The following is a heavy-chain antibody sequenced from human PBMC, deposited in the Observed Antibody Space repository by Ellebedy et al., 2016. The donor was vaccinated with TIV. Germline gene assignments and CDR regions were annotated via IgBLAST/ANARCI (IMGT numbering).Heavy chain of an antibody. CDR2: IYHSGST. D-gene: IGHD4-17*01. CDR3: GQHEYGDSQSGFDI. V-gene: IGHV4-4*02. CDR1: GGSISSNKW. J-gene: IGHJ3*02. Sequence: SETLSLXXAVSGGSISSNKWWIWVRQPPGKGPEWIGEIYHSGSTNYNPSLKSRVTVSRDKSKNQFSLELTSVTAADTAVYYCGQHEYGDSQSGFDIWGPGTMVTVSS.